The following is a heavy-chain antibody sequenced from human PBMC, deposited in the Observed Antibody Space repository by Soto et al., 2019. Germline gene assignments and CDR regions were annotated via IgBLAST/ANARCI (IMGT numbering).Heavy chain of an antibody. Sequence: GGSLRLSCTTSGFTFSSYWMSWVRQAPGKGLGWVANIKEDGSGKYYVDSVKGRFSISRDNARNSLYLQMNSLRVEDTAVYYCVRVGRLGGYWGQGALVTVSS. CDR1: GFTFSSYW. J-gene: IGHJ4*02. CDR3: VRVGRLGGY. V-gene: IGHV3-7*03. CDR2: IKEDGSGK. D-gene: IGHD3-16*01.